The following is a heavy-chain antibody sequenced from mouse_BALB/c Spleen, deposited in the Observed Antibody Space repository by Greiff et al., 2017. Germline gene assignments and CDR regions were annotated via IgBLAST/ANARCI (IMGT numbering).Heavy chain of an antibody. CDR2: IRNKANGYTT. D-gene: IGHD1-1*01. V-gene: IGHV7-3*02. CDR3: ARDITVVDYYAMDY. Sequence: EVMLVESGGGLVQPGGSLRLSCATSGFTFTDYYMSWVRQPPGKALEWLGFIRNKANGYTTEYSASVKGRFTISRDNSQSILYLQMNTLRAEDSATYYCARDITVVDYYAMDYWGQGTSVTVSS. CDR1: GFTFTDYY. J-gene: IGHJ4*01.